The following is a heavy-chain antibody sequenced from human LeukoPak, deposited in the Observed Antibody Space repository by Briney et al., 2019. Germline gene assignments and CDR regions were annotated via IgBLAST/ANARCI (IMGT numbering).Heavy chain of an antibody. Sequence: SETLSLTCAVSGASVSSSSYFWGWIRQAPGEGPEWLGSVSHNGATYYNPSLKSRVTISVDTSKNQFSLKLSSVTAADTAVYYCARGSGWRRFDYWGQGTLVTVSS. CDR1: GASVSSSSYF. CDR2: VSHNGAT. CDR3: ARGSGWRRFDY. J-gene: IGHJ4*02. D-gene: IGHD6-19*01. V-gene: IGHV4-39*07.